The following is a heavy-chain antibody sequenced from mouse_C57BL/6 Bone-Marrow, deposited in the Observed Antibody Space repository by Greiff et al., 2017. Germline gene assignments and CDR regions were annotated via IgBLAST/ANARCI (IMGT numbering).Heavy chain of an antibody. CDR1: GFTFSSYG. D-gene: IGHD1-1*01. Sequence: EVQLVESGGDLVKPGGSLKLSCAASGFTFSSYGMSWVRQTPDKRLEWVATISSGGSYTYYPDSVKGRFTISRDNAKNTLYLQMSSLKSEDTAMYYCARHSSYPYYFDYWGQGTTLTVSS. CDR2: ISSGGSYT. V-gene: IGHV5-6*01. CDR3: ARHSSYPYYFDY. J-gene: IGHJ2*01.